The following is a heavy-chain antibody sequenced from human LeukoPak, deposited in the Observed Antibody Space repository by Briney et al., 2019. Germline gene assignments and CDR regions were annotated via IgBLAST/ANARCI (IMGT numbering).Heavy chain of an antibody. CDR3: ARGGLGRCFDY. D-gene: IGHD7-27*01. CDR2: ISSSGSTT. V-gene: IGHV3-48*03. CDR1: GFTFGSYG. J-gene: IGHJ4*02. Sequence: GGSLSLSCAAPGFTFGSYGMNWVRQAPGKGLEWVSYISSSGSTTLYADLVKGRFTISRDNTKNSLYLQTNSLRAEDTALYFCARGGLGRCFDYWGQGTLVTVSS.